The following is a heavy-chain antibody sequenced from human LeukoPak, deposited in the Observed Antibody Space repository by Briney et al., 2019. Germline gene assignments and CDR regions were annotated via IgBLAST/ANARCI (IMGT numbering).Heavy chain of an antibody. CDR1: GYTFTSYD. CDR2: MNPNSRNT. D-gene: IGHD1-1*01. J-gene: IGHJ6*03. Sequence: ASVKVSCKASGYTFTSYDINWVRQATGQGLEWMGWMNPNSRNTDYAQKFQGRVTMTRNTSISTAFMELSSLRSEDTAVYYCARGGTTGTTPDDYMDVWGKGTTVTVSS. CDR3: ARGGTTGTTPDDYMDV. V-gene: IGHV1-8*01.